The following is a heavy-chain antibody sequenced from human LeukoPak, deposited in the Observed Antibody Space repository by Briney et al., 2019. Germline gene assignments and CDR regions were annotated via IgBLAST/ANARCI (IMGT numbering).Heavy chain of an antibody. V-gene: IGHV4-4*07. J-gene: IGHJ4*02. CDR3: AREDSSGWYNYFDI. D-gene: IGHD6-19*01. CDR2: VSTSGST. Sequence: SETLSLTCTVSGDSISNYYWSWIRQPAGKGLERIGRVSTSGSTNYNPSLKSRVTVSVDTSENQFSLKLTSVTAADTAVYYCAREDSSGWYNYFDIWGQGTLVTVSS. CDR1: GDSISNYY.